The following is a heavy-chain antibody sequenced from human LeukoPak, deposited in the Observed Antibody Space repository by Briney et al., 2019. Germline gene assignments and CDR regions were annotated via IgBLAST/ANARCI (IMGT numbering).Heavy chain of an antibody. V-gene: IGHV4-39*07. Sequence: SETLSLTCTVSGGSISTPGYYWGWIRQPPGKGLEWIGSLYHSGRTNYNPSLESRVTISLDKSKNQFSLKLSSVTAADTAVYYCARDRGDTATIDYWGQGTLVTVCS. CDR1: GGSISTPGYY. CDR3: ARDRGDTATIDY. J-gene: IGHJ4*02. CDR2: LYHSGRT. D-gene: IGHD5-18*01.